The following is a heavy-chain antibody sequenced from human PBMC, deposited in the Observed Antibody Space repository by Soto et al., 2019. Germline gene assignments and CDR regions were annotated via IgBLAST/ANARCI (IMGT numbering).Heavy chain of an antibody. CDR1: GFILSDYT. D-gene: IGHD6-13*01. J-gene: IGHJ4*02. CDR3: ARVGHTTRIVAPGTGGDH. Sequence: AGGSLRLSCVASGFILSDYTMNWVRQAPGKGLEWVSLISSSSSFIYYPDSVKGRFTISRDNAKNSLFLQMNGLRAEDAAVYYCARVGHTTRIVAPGTGGDHWGQGTLVTVSS. CDR2: ISSSSSFI. V-gene: IGHV3-21*01.